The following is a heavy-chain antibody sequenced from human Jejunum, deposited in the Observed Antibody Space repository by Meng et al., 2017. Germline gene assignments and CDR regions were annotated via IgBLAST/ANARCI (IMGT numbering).Heavy chain of an antibody. CDR2: IYHSGST. V-gene: IGHV4-4*02. D-gene: IGHD5-18*01. J-gene: IGHJ4*02. CDR3: ARGGYYSFDY. Sequence: GPGLVKPSETLSFTAGVSGGSISSVYWCTWVRQSPGKGLDWIGEIYHSGSTNYNPPLKSRVTISVDKSKNQFSLKLTSVTAADTAVYYCARGGYYSFDYWGQGTLVTVSS. CDR1: GGSISSVYW.